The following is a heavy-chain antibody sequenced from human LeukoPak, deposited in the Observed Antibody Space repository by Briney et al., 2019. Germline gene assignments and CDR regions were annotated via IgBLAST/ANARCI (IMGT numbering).Heavy chain of an antibody. D-gene: IGHD6-13*01. V-gene: IGHV1-18*01. CDR3: ARGSTPPHSSSWYDFDY. J-gene: IGHJ4*02. CDR1: GYTFTRYG. Sequence: ASVKVSCKASGYTFTRYGISWVRQAPGQGLEWMGWISAYNGNTNYAQKLQGRVTMTTDTSTSTAYMELRSLRSDDTAVYYCARGSTPPHSSSWYDFDYWGQGTLVTVSS. CDR2: ISAYNGNT.